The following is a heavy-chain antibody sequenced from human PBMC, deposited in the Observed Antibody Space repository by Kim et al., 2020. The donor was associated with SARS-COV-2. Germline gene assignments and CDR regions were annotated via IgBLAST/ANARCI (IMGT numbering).Heavy chain of an antibody. V-gene: IGHV3-49*03. Sequence: GGSLRLSCTASGFTFGDYAMSWFRQAPGKGLEWVGFIRSKAYGGTTEYAASVKGRFTISRDDSKSIAYLQMNSLKTEDTAVYYCTRMIVVVMMTNWFDPWGQGTLVTVSS. J-gene: IGHJ5*02. CDR2: IRSKAYGGTT. CDR3: TRMIVVVMMTNWFDP. D-gene: IGHD3-22*01. CDR1: GFTFGDYA.